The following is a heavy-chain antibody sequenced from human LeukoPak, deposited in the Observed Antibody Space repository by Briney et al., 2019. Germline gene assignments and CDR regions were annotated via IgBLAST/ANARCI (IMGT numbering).Heavy chain of an antibody. CDR3: ARDTGTGYYGMDV. CDR1: GGSISSSSYY. D-gene: IGHD3-10*01. CDR2: IYYSGST. V-gene: IGHV4-39*07. J-gene: IGHJ6*02. Sequence: SETLSLTCTVSGGSISSSSYYWGWIRQPPGKGLEWIGSIYYSGSTYCNPSLKSRVTISVDTSKNQFSLKLSSVTAADTAVYYCARDTGTGYYGMDVWGQGTTVTVSS.